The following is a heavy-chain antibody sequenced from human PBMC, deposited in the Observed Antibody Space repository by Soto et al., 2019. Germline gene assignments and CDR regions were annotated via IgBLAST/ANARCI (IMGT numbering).Heavy chain of an antibody. CDR2: VYWDTDT. Sequence: QITLKESGPTLVQPTQTLTLTCTFSGFSLTTHGLAVAWIRQPPGKALEWLGLVYWDTDTRYSPSLKSRVTITKDTSYNRVVLTMTNMDPVDTATYYCAHSHTDLNHAMDVWGQGTTVTVSS. CDR3: AHSHTDLNHAMDV. D-gene: IGHD5-18*01. CDR1: GFSLTTHGLA. J-gene: IGHJ6*02. V-gene: IGHV2-5*02.